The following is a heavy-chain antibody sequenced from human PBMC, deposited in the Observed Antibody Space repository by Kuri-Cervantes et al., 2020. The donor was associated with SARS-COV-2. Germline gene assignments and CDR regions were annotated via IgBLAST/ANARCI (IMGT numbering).Heavy chain of an antibody. CDR1: GYTFTSYY. CDR2: INPSGGST. CDR3: ARDGGDRGSRPSTFDY. J-gene: IGHJ4*02. V-gene: IGHV1-46*01. D-gene: IGHD2-21*02. Sequence: ASVKVSCKASGYTFTSYYMHWVRQAPGQGLEWMGIINPSGGSTSYAQKFQGRVTMTRDTSTSTVYMELSSLRSEDTAVYYCARDGGDRGSRPSTFDYWGQGTPVTVSS.